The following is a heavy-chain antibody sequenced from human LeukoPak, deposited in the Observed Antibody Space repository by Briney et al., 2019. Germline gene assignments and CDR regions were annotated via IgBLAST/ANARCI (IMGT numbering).Heavy chain of an antibody. Sequence: SETLSLICAVSGGSISSSNWWSWVRQPPGKGLEWIGEIYHSGSINYNPSLKSRVSTSVDRSKNQFSLRLSSVTAADTAVYYCAREKSPGIAAAGTFDYWGQGNLVTVSS. D-gene: IGHD6-13*01. CDR2: IYHSGSI. CDR3: AREKSPGIAAAGTFDY. V-gene: IGHV4-4*02. CDR1: GGSISSSNW. J-gene: IGHJ4*02.